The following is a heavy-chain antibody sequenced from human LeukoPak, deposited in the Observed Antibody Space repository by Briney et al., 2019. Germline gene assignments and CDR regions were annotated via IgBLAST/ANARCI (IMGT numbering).Heavy chain of an antibody. CDR3: ARDRYCSTTSCSPTGLAY. J-gene: IGHJ4*02. CDR1: GFSFSSYE. D-gene: IGHD2-2*01. CDR2: ISFSGNSI. Sequence: GGSLRLSCAASGFSFSSYEMNWDRQAPGKGLEWVSYISFSGNSIYYADTVKGRFTISRDNAKNSLYLQMNSLRAEDTAVYYCARDRYCSTTSCSPTGLAYWGQGTLVTVSS. V-gene: IGHV3-48*03.